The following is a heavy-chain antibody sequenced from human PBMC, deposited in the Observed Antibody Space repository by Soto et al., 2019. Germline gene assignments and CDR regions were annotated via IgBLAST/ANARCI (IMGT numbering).Heavy chain of an antibody. V-gene: IGHV2-5*02. CDR1: GFSLSTSGVV. Sequence: QITLKESGPTLVRPTQTLTLTCAFSGFSLSTSGVVVGWIRQPPGKALEWLAVIYWDVSKHYSPSLRSRLTITKDTSKNQVVLTMTNMDPMDTCTYYCAHKGPEDWPLDYWGQGTLVTVSS. CDR2: IYWDVSK. D-gene: IGHD3-9*01. J-gene: IGHJ4*02. CDR3: AHKGPEDWPLDY.